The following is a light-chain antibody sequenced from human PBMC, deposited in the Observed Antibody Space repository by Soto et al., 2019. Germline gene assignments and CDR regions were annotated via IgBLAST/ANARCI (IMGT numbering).Light chain of an antibody. CDR2: GAS. CDR1: QSVISTY. J-gene: IGKJ3*01. Sequence: EIVLTQSPGTLSLSPGERATLSCRASQSVISTYLAWYQQKPGQAPRLRVYGASTRATGSADRFSGSGSGTDFTLTISRLEPEDFAVYYCQQYGSSGVTFGPGTKVDIK. CDR3: QQYGSSGVT. V-gene: IGKV3-20*01.